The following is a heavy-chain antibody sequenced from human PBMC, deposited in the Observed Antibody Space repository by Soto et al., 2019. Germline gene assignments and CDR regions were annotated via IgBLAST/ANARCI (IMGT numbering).Heavy chain of an antibody. Sequence: SETLSLTCAVYGGSFSGYYWSWIRQPPGKGLEWIGEINHSGSTNYNPTLKSRVTISVDTSKNQFSMTLSPVTAADTAVYYCARVSPYSDFWSGPPGNWFDPWGQGTLVTVSS. CDR2: INHSGST. V-gene: IGHV4-34*01. CDR1: GGSFSGYY. J-gene: IGHJ5*02. CDR3: ARVSPYSDFWSGPPGNWFDP. D-gene: IGHD3-3*01.